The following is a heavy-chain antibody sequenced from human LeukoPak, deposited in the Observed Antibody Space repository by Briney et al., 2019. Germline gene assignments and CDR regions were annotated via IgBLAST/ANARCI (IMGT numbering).Heavy chain of an antibody. D-gene: IGHD2-21*01. CDR1: GFTFSSHW. V-gene: IGHV3-7*01. CDR2: IKQDGSEK. J-gene: IGHJ4*02. Sequence: GGSLRLSCAASGFTFSSHWMSWVRQAPGKGLEWVANIKQDGSEKYYVDSVKGRFTISRDNAKNSLYLQMNSLRAEDTAVYYCARKGGEHFDYWGQGTLVTVSS. CDR3: ARKGGEHFDY.